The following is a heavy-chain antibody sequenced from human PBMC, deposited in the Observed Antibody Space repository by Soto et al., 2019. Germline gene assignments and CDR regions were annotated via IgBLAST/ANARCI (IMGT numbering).Heavy chain of an antibody. CDR1: GFTFSDYY. Sequence: GGSLRLSCAASGFTFSDYYMSWIRQAPGKGLEWVSYISSSGSTIYYADSVKGRFTISRDNAKNSLYLQMNSLRAEDTAVYYCARDPGSGSYYDAFDIWGQGTMVTVSS. J-gene: IGHJ3*02. V-gene: IGHV3-11*01. D-gene: IGHD3-10*01. CDR2: ISSSGSTI. CDR3: ARDPGSGSYYDAFDI.